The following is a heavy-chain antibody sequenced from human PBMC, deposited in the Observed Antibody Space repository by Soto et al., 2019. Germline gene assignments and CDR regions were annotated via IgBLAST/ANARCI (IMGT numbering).Heavy chain of an antibody. Sequence: PRGPRTPSCAASVFTFSSYAMSWFRQAPGKGLEWVAVVSGSGVNTCYADNVKRRFTIPGDNSKNTLNLQMNSLRAEDTAVYYGAKYPPVTLNYYYYYGMDVWGQGTTVTVSS. D-gene: IGHD4-4*01. CDR1: VFTFSSYA. CDR2: VSGSGVNT. J-gene: IGHJ6*02. V-gene: IGHV3-23*01. CDR3: AKYPPVTLNYYYYYGMDV.